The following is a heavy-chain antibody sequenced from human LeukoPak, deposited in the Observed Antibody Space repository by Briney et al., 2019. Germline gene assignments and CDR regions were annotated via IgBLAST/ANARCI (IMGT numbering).Heavy chain of an antibody. D-gene: IGHD6-19*01. CDR1: GFIFSSHG. V-gene: IGHV3-30*02. Sequence: GGSLRLSCAASGFIFSSHGMHWVRQAPGKGLEWVAFIRYDGGNKYYADSVKGRFTISRDNSKNSLYLQMNSLRAEDTAVYYCAKPRYSSGWFFDYWGQGTLVTVSS. CDR2: IRYDGGNK. J-gene: IGHJ4*02. CDR3: AKPRYSSGWFFDY.